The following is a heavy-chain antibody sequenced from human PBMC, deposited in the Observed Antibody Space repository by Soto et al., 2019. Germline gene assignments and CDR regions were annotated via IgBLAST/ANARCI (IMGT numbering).Heavy chain of an antibody. D-gene: IGHD3-9*01. CDR1: GDSISSDKW. V-gene: IGHV4-4*02. Sequence: QVQLQESGPGLVKPSGTLSLTCAVSGDSISSDKWWSWVRQPPGKGLEWIGEIHHSGRTNYNPSLKSRVTILVEKSKNQVSPDLSSMTSADPAGDDCERGVDWQFDYWGQGTLVTVSS. CDR3: ERGVDWQFDY. J-gene: IGHJ4*02. CDR2: IHHSGRT.